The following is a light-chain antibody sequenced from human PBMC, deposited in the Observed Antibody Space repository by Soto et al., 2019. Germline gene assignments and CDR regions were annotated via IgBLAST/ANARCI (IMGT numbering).Light chain of an antibody. V-gene: IGLV2-14*01. CDR3: SSYTDSSNYV. Sequence: QSALTQPRSVSGSPGQSVTVSCIGTSSDVGDYNSVSWYQQHPGKAPKLMIYQVTNRPSGVSNRFSGSRSGNTASLTISGLQAEDEADYYCSSYTDSSNYVFGTGTKVTVL. J-gene: IGLJ1*01. CDR1: SSDVGDYNS. CDR2: QVT.